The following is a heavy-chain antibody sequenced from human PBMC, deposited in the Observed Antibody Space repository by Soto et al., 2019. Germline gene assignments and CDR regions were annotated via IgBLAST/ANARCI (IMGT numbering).Heavy chain of an antibody. CDR1: GGSISSGGYY. D-gene: IGHD3-3*01. CDR2: IYYSGST. V-gene: IGHV4-31*03. J-gene: IGHJ6*02. CDR3: ARGPNYDFWSGYLTNYYYYYGMDV. Sequence: LSVTCTVSGGSISSGGYYWSWIRQHPGKGLEWIGYIYYSGSTYYNPSLKSRVTISVDTSKNQFSLKLSSVTAADTAVYYCARGPNYDFWSGYLTNYYYYYGMDVWGQGTPVTVSS.